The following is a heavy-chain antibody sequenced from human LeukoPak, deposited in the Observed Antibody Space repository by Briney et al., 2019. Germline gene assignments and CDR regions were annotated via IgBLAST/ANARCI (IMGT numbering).Heavy chain of an antibody. CDR1: GGSISSSSYY. Sequence: SETLSLTCTVSGGSISSSSYYWGWIRQPPGTGLEWFGSIYYSGSTYYNPSLKSRVTISVDTSKNQFSLKLSSVTAADTAVYYCARVHAGTTIYYGMDVWGQGTTVTVSS. CDR2: IYYSGST. V-gene: IGHV4-39*01. J-gene: IGHJ6*02. D-gene: IGHD1-7*01. CDR3: ARVHAGTTIYYGMDV.